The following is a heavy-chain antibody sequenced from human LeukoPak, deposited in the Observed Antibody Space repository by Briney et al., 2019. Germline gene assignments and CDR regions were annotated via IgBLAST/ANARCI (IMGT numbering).Heavy chain of an antibody. D-gene: IGHD2-15*01. CDR1: GLTLSNVW. V-gene: IGHV3-15*07. CDR2: IKSKGDGGTT. CDR3: TQGSGFYYDY. Sequence: PGGSLRLSCAVSGLTLSNVWMNWVRQAPGKGPEWVGLIKSKGDGGTTDFAAPVKGRFTISRDESKNTLYLQMNSLTSEDTAVYYCTQGSGFYYDYWGQGTLVTVSS. J-gene: IGHJ4*02.